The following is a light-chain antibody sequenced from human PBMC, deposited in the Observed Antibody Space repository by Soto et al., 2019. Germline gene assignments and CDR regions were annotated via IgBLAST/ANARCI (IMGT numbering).Light chain of an antibody. Sequence: IQLTQSPSSLSASVGERVTITCRAGQDIGSALAWYQQRPGKAPKLLLYDASNLEAGVPSRFSGSGSGTDFTLTITSLRPEDFAPHYCQQFNGFPLTFGGGTKVQIK. CDR1: QDIGSA. J-gene: IGKJ4*01. V-gene: IGKV1-13*02. CDR2: DAS. CDR3: QQFNGFPLT.